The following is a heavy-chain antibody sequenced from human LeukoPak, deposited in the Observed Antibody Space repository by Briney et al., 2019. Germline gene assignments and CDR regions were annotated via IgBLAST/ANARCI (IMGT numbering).Heavy chain of an antibody. V-gene: IGHV1-69*13. CDR3: ARDRNDDSSGYYPDY. Sequence: GASVKVSCKASGGTVTSYAISWVRQAPGQGLEWMGGIIPIFGTANYAQKFQGRVTITADESTSTAYMELSSLRSEDTAVYYCARDRNDDSSGYYPDYWGQGTLVTVSS. CDR2: IIPIFGTA. J-gene: IGHJ4*02. D-gene: IGHD3-22*01. CDR1: GGTVTSYA.